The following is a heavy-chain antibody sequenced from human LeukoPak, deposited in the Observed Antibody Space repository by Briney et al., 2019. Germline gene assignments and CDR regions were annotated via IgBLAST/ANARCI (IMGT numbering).Heavy chain of an antibody. CDR2: IYYSGST. CDR3: ARSAKQWLVWDLDY. J-gene: IGHJ4*02. D-gene: IGHD6-19*01. Sequence: SETLSPTCTVSGGSISSYYWSWIRQPPGKGLEWIGYIYYSGSTNYNPSLKSRVTISVDTSKNQFSLKLSSVTAADTAVYYCARSAKQWLVWDLDYWGQGTLVTVSS. V-gene: IGHV4-59*01. CDR1: GGSISSYY.